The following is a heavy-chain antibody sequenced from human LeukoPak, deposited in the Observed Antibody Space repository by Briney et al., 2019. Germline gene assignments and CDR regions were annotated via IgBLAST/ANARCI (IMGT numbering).Heavy chain of an antibody. D-gene: IGHD6-13*01. J-gene: IGHJ4*02. CDR3: TTLIAAPGSGAPFDY. CDR1: GGSISSYY. V-gene: IGHV4-59*04. Sequence: PSETLSLTCTVSGGSISSYYWSWIRQPPGKGLEWIANIYHSGNTYYNPSLNNRVTISVDTSMNHFSLKLTSVTAADTAVYYCTTLIAAPGSGAPFDYWGQGILVTVSS. CDR2: IYHSGNT.